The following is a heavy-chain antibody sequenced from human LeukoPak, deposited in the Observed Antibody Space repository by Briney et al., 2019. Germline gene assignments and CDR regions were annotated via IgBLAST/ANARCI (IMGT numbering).Heavy chain of an antibody. V-gene: IGHV3-21*01. CDR2: ISSSSSYI. CDR1: GFTFSSYS. J-gene: IGHJ4*02. CDR3: ARGGGRWLQYDY. D-gene: IGHD5-24*01. Sequence: GGSLRLSCAASGFTFSSYSMNWVRQAPGKGLEWVSSISSSSSYIYYADSVKGRLTISRDNAKNSLYLQMNSLRAEDTAVYYCARGGGRWLQYDYWGQGTLVTVSS.